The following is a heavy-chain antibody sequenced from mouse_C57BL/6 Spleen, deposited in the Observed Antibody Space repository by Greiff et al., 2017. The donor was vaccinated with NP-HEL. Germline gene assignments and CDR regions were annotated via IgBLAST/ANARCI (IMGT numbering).Heavy chain of an antibody. V-gene: IGHV1-55*01. J-gene: IGHJ3*01. CDR2: IYPGSGST. CDR1: GYTFTSYW. CDR3: ARSGGGFAY. D-gene: IGHD3-1*01. Sequence: QVQLQQPGAELVKPGASVKMSCKASGYTFTSYWITWVKQRPGQGLEWIGDIYPGSGSTNYNEKFKSKATMTVDTSSSTTYMQLSSLTSADSAVYYCARSGGGFAYWGQGTLVTVSA.